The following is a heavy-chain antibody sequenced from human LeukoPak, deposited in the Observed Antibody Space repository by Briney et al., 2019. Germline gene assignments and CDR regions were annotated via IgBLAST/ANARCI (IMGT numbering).Heavy chain of an antibody. CDR3: ARVYHYYYYYYSMDV. V-gene: IGHV4-59*01. J-gene: IGHJ6*03. CDR1: GCSISSYY. D-gene: IGHD2/OR15-2a*01. Sequence: AETLSLTCTVSGCSISSYYWSWIRQPPGKGLEWIGFIYYSGSTNYNPSLKSGVTISVDTSKNQFSMKLSSVTAADKAVYYCARVYHYYYYYYSMDVWGKGTTVTVSS. CDR2: IYYSGST.